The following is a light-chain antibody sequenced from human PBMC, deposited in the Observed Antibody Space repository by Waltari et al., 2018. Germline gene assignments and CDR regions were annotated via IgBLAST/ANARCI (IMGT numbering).Light chain of an antibody. Sequence: QSALTQPPSASGSPGQSVTISCTGTSSDVGGYNYVSWYQQHPGKAPKLMVYEVSKRRSGVPDRVSGSKSGNTASLTVSGLQAEDEADYYCSSYAGSTYVFGTGTKVTVL. J-gene: IGLJ1*01. CDR2: EVS. CDR3: SSYAGSTYV. V-gene: IGLV2-8*01. CDR1: SSDVGGYNY.